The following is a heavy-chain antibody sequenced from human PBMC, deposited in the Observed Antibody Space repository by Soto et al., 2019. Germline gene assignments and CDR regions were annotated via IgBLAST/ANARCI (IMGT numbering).Heavy chain of an antibody. CDR2: ISGSGGST. J-gene: IGHJ4*02. CDR1: GFTFNSYA. V-gene: IGHV3-23*01. Sequence: PGGSLRLSCAASGFTFNSYAMSWVRQAPGKGLEWVSAISGSGGSTYYADSVKGRFTISRDNSKNTLYLQMNSLRAEDTAVYYCAKDFVLSSGYMGGYFDYWGQGTLVTVSS. D-gene: IGHD3-22*01. CDR3: AKDFVLSSGYMGGYFDY.